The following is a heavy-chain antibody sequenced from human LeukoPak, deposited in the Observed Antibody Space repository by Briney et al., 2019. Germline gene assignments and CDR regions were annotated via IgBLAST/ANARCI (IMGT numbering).Heavy chain of an antibody. D-gene: IGHD5-24*01. V-gene: IGHV3-21*06. Sequence: PGGSLRLSCEASGFIFSSYSMNWVRQAPGKGLEWVSSISSRSTYVFYADSVKGRFAISRDNAKNSMYLQMNGLRAEDTAVYYCARFRRDGSNYNDYWGQGTLVTVSS. CDR1: GFIFSSYS. CDR2: ISSRSTYV. CDR3: ARFRRDGSNYNDY. J-gene: IGHJ4*02.